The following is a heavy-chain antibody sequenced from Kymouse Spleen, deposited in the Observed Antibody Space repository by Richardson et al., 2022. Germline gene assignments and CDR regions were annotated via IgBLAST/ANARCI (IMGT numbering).Heavy chain of an antibody. CDR3: ARVMEDWFDP. Sequence: QVQLQQWGAGLLKPSETLSLTCAVYGGSFSGYYWSWIRQPPGKGLEWIGEINHSGSTNYNPSLKSRVTISVDTSKNQFSLKLSSVTAADTAVYYCARVMEDWFDPWGQGTLVTVSS. D-gene: IGHD5-18,IGHD3-10*01,IGHD3-16*02. V-gene: IGHV4-34*01. CDR1: GGSFSGYY. CDR2: INHSGST. J-gene: IGHJ5*02.